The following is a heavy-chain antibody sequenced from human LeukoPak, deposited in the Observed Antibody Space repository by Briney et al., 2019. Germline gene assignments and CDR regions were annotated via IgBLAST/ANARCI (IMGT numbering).Heavy chain of an antibody. CDR1: GYTFTSYA. CDR3: ARGWERGPFDY. CDR2: INAGNGNT. D-gene: IGHD1-26*01. J-gene: IGHJ4*02. Sequence: ASVNVSCKASGYTFTSYAMHWVRQAPGQRLEWMGWINAGNGNTKYSQKFQGRVTITRGTSASTAYMELSSLRSEDTAVYYCARGWERGPFDYWGQGTLVTVSS. V-gene: IGHV1-3*01.